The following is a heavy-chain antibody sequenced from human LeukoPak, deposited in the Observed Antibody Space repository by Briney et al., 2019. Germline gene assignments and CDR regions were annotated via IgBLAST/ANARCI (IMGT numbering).Heavy chain of an antibody. J-gene: IGHJ4*02. V-gene: IGHV4-4*07. CDR2: IYTSGST. D-gene: IGHD1-26*01. Sequence: SETLSLTCTVSGGSISSYYWSWIRQPAGKGLEWIGRIYTSGSTNYSPSLKSRVTMSVDTYKNQFSLKLSSVTAADTAVYYCARDRGSYYAYDSGSGDFWYFDYWGQGTLVTVSS. CDR3: ARDRGSYYAYDSGSGDFWYFDY. CDR1: GGSISSYY.